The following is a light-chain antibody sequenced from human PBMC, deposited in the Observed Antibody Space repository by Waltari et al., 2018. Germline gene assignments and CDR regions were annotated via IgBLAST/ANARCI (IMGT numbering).Light chain of an antibody. J-gene: IGKJ1*01. CDR1: QSVSSS. Sequence: IVLTQSPATLSLSPGARATLSCRASQSVSSSLAWYQQKPGQAPRLLIYGASSRATGIPDRFSGSGSGTDFTLTISSLEPEDFAVYYCQQYSNWPWTFGQGTKVEIK. CDR2: GAS. V-gene: IGKV3-15*01. CDR3: QQYSNWPWT.